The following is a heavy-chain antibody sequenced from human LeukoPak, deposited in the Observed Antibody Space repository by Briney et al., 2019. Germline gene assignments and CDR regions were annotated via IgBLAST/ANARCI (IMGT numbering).Heavy chain of an antibody. CDR3: AKTLRESSGREYFDL. D-gene: IGHD6-19*01. Sequence: GGSLRLSCAASAFTFSNNAMSWVRQAPGKGLEWVSGVSGSGGSTYYADSVKGRFTISRDNSKNTLYLQLNSLRVEDTAEYYCAKTLRESSGREYFDLWGRGTLVTVSS. CDR1: AFTFSNNA. J-gene: IGHJ2*01. CDR2: VSGSGGST. V-gene: IGHV3-23*01.